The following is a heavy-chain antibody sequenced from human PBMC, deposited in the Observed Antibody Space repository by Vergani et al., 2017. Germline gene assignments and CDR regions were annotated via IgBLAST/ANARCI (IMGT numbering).Heavy chain of an antibody. CDR2: INPSGGST. J-gene: IGHJ5*02. D-gene: IGHD2-2*01. V-gene: IGHV1-46*01. CDR1: GYTFTSYY. CDR3: ARGEGYCSTTNCPTDWFDP. Sequence: QVQLVQSGAEVKKPGASVKVSCKASGYTFTSYYMHWVRQAPGQGLEWMGIINPSGGSTSYAQKFQGRVTMTRDTSTSTAYMELSSLRSEDTAVYYCARGEGYCSTTNCPTDWFDPWGQGTLVTVSS.